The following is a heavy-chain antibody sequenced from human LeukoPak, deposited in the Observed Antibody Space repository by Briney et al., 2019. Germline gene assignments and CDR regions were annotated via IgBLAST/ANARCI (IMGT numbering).Heavy chain of an antibody. V-gene: IGHV4-59*01. CDR1: GGSIRSYY. CDR2: IYYSGST. D-gene: IGHD6-13*01. J-gene: IGHJ6*03. Sequence: PSETLSLTCTVSGGSIRSYYWSWIRQPPGKGLEWIGYIYYSGSTNYNPSLKSRVTISVDTSKNQFSLKLSSVTAADTAVYYCARDLGSSSWYGADYYYYYMDVWGKGTTVTVSS. CDR3: ARDLGSSSWYGADYYYYYMDV.